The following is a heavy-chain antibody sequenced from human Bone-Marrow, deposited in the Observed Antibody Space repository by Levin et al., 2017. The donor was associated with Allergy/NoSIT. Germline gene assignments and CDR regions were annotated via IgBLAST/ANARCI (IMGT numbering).Heavy chain of an antibody. V-gene: IGHV3-23*01. CDR2: ISVSGGST. CDR1: GFTFSNYA. Sequence: GESLKISCAASGFTFSNYAMTWVRQAPGKGLEWVSAISVSGGSTYYADSVKGRFTISRDNSKNTLSLLMNSLRADDTALYYCARDPRSGWSYFDYWGQGTQVTVSS. D-gene: IGHD6-19*01. CDR3: ARDPRSGWSYFDY. J-gene: IGHJ4*02.